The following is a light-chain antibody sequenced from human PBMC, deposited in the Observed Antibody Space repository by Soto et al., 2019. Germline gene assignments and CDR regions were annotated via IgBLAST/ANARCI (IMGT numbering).Light chain of an antibody. CDR1: SSDVGNYKY. Sequence: QSALTQPASVSGSPGQSITISCTGTSSDVGNYKYVSWYQQHPGKAPKLMIYEVSNRPSGVSNRFSGSKSGNTASLTISGLQAEDETAYYCFSYTSSGTYVFGNGTKVTVL. V-gene: IGLV2-14*01. CDR2: EVS. CDR3: FSYTSSGTYV. J-gene: IGLJ1*01.